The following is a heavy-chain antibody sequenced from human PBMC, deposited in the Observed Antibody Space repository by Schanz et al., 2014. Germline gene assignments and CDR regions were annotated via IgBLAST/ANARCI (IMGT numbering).Heavy chain of an antibody. CDR2: IYYSGST. CDR3: ARQILIGAFDI. D-gene: IGHD3-9*01. J-gene: IGHJ3*02. CDR1: GGSMSSYY. Sequence: QVQLQETGPGLVKPSETLSLTCTVSGGSMSSYYWTWIRQPPGKGLEWFGYIYYSGSTNYNPSLRSRVPISVHTSKNLFPLKLASVTAADTAVYYCARQILIGAFDIWGQGTMVTVSS. V-gene: IGHV4-59*08.